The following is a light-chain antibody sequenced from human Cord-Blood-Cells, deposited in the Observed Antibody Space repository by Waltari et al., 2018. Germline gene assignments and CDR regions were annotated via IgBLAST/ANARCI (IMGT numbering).Light chain of an antibody. CDR2: DVS. V-gene: IGLV2-14*01. CDR3: SSYTSSSTWV. CDR1: SSDVGGYNY. Sequence: QSALTQPASVSGSPGQSITISCTGTSSDVGGYNYVSWYQQHPGKAPKPMIYDVSNRPSGVSNRFSGSKSGNAASLNISGLQAEDEADYYCSSYTSSSTWVFGGGTKLTVL. J-gene: IGLJ3*02.